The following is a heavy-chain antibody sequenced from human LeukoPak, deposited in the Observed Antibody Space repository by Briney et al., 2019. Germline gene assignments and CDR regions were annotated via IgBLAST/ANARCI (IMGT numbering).Heavy chain of an antibody. CDR2: ISSNGGST. J-gene: IGHJ4*02. CDR1: GFTFSSYA. V-gene: IGHV3-64*01. CDR3: ARAQSRWEPYDY. Sequence: GGSLRLSCAASGFTFSSYAMHWVRQAPGKGLEYVSAISSNGGSTYYANSVKGRFTISRDNSKNTLYLQMGSLRAEDMAVYYCARAQSRWEPYDYWGQGTLVTVSS. D-gene: IGHD1-26*01.